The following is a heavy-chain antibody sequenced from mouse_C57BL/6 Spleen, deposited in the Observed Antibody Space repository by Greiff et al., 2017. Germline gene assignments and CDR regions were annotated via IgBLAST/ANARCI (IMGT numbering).Heavy chain of an antibody. J-gene: IGHJ3*01. Sequence: EVKVVESGGGLVQPGGSMKLSCAASGFTFSDAWMDWVRQSPEKGLEWVAEIRNKANNHATYYAESVKGRFTISRDDAKSSVYLQMNSLRAEDTGNYYCTWRIWDYATGDWFAYWGQGTLVTVSA. D-gene: IGHD2-4*01. V-gene: IGHV6-6*01. CDR2: IRNKANNHAT. CDR1: GFTFSDAW. CDR3: TWRIWDYATGDWFAY.